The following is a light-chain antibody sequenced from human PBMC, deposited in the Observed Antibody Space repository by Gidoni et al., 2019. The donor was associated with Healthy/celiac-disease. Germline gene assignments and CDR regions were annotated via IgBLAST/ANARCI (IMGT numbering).Light chain of an antibody. V-gene: IGLV3-25*03. CDR1: ALPKQY. Sequence: SYELTQPPSVSVSSGQTARITCSGDALPKQYAYWYQQKPGQAPVLVIYKDSERPSGIPGRFSGSSSGTTVTLTISGVQAEDEADYYCQSADSSVVFGGGTKLTVL. CDR2: KDS. J-gene: IGLJ2*01. CDR3: QSADSSVV.